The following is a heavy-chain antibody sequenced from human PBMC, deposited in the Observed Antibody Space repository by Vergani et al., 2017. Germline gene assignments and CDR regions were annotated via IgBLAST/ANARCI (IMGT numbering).Heavy chain of an antibody. V-gene: IGHV1-2*02. D-gene: IGHD3-3*01. CDR2: INPNSGGT. CDR3: ARSTTYDFWSGYSPYYFDY. Sequence: QVQLVQSGAEVQKPGASVKVSCKASGYTFTGYYMHWVRQAPGQGLEWMGWINPNSGGTNYAQKFQGRVTMTRDTSISTAYMELSRLRSDDTAVYYCARSTTYDFWSGYSPYYFDYWGQGTLVTVSS. J-gene: IGHJ4*02. CDR1: GYTFTGYY.